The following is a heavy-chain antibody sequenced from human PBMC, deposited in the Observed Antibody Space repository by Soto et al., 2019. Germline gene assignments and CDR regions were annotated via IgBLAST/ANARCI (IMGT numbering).Heavy chain of an antibody. CDR1: GGSISTGSYF. Sequence: QLLLQESGPGLVKPSETLSLTCTVSGGSISTGSYFWGWIRQPPGKGLEWIGSIYSSGSTYHNPSLKRRVXXSXDMXTNQFSLKLSSVTAADTAVYYCARPRYSYYYGLDVWGQGTTVTVS. V-gene: IGHV4-39*01. J-gene: IGHJ6*02. CDR3: ARPRYSYYYGLDV. CDR2: IYSSGST. D-gene: IGHD3-16*02.